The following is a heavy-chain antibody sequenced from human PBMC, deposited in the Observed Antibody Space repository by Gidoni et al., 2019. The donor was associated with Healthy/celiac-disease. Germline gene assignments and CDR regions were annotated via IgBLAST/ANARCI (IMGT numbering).Heavy chain of an antibody. J-gene: IGHJ3*02. D-gene: IGHD6-19*01. CDR1: GFTFSRYS. CDR2: ISSSSSYI. CDR3: ARDLFSSGWISSHAFDI. Sequence: EVQLVESGGGLVKPGGSLRLSCAASGFTFSRYSMNWVRQAPGKGLEWVSSISSSSSYIYYADSVKGRFTISRDNAKNSLYLQMNSLRAEDTAVYYCARDLFSSGWISSHAFDIWGQGTMVTVSS. V-gene: IGHV3-21*01.